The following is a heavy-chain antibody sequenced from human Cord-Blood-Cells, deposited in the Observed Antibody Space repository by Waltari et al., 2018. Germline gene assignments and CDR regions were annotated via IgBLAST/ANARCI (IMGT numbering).Heavy chain of an antibody. CDR3: AIQTELGFDY. D-gene: IGHD7-27*01. CDR2: ISYDGSNK. Sequence: VQLVESGGGVVQARRTLRLSCEAVGFTFSTLAMSRVRQAPGKGLEWVAVISYDGSNKYYADSVKGRFTISRDNSKNTLYLQRNSLRAEDTAVYYCAIQTELGFDYWGQGTLVTVSS. CDR1: GFTFSTLA. V-gene: IGHV3-30-3*01. J-gene: IGHJ4*02.